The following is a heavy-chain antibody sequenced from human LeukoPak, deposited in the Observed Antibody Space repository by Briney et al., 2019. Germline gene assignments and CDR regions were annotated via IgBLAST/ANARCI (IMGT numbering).Heavy chain of an antibody. Sequence: KPSETLSLTCTVSGGSISSYYWSWIRQPPGKGLEWIGYIYYDGSTNYNPSLKSRVSISVDTSKNQFSLKLSSVTAADTAVYYCARGSGSGNWYFDLWGRDTLVTVSS. CDR2: IYYDGST. CDR3: ARGSGSGNWYFDL. V-gene: IGHV4-59*01. D-gene: IGHD2-15*01. CDR1: GGSISSYY. J-gene: IGHJ2*01.